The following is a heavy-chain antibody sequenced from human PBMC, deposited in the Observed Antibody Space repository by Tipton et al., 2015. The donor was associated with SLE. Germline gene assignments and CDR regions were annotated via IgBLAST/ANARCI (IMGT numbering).Heavy chain of an antibody. CDR1: GGSISSHY. J-gene: IGHJ4*02. CDR2: ISHTGGT. D-gene: IGHD3-22*01. CDR3: ARDEPDGDSSGTPGDY. Sequence: TLSLTCTVSGGSISSHYWSWIRQPPGKGLEWIGYISHTGGTHYNPSLRRRVTISLDTSKNQFSLNLNSVTAADTAVYYCARDEPDGDSSGTPGDYWGQGTLVTVSS. V-gene: IGHV4-59*11.